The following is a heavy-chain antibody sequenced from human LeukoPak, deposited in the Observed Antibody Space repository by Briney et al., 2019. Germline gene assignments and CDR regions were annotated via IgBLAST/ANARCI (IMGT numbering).Heavy chain of an antibody. CDR1: SGSIGSSSNY. V-gene: IGHV4-39*01. CDR3: ARASFNVVFGNWSDP. J-gene: IGHJ5*02. D-gene: IGHD2-8*01. CDR2: VYCSGST. Sequence: SETLSLTCTVSSGSIGSSSNYWGWIRQAPGKGLEWIGNVYCSGSTFYNPSLKSRVTISVDTSKNQFSLKLRSVTAADTAIYYCARASFNVVFGNWSDPWGQGTLVTVSS.